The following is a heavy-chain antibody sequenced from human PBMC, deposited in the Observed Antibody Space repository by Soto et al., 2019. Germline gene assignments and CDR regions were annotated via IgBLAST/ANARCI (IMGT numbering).Heavy chain of an antibody. J-gene: IGHJ6*03. D-gene: IGHD6-13*01. CDR3: ARPIAAARPRHLWPPAYYLDL. CDR1: GGSISSGGYY. Sequence: SETLSLTCTVSGGSISSGGYYWSWIRQHPGKGLEWIGYIYYSGSTYYNPSLKSRVTISVDTSKNQFSPKLSSVTAADTAGYYCARPIAAARPRHLWPPAYYLDLWGKGTTVTVSS. CDR2: IYYSGST. V-gene: IGHV4-31*03.